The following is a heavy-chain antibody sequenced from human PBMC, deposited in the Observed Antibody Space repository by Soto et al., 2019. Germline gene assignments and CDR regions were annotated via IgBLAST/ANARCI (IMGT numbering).Heavy chain of an antibody. CDR2: IYNTGSA. V-gene: IGHV4-31*01. J-gene: IGHJ4*02. CDR3: ARADYGDRGLAFDS. Sequence: QVQLQESGPGLVKTSQTLSLTCSVSGGSIGSNGYYWSWIRQHPGKGLEWIGYIYNTGSAYYSPSLKSQVTISIDTSQNQFSLKLASVTAADTAVYYCARADYGDRGLAFDSWGQGTLVTVSS. D-gene: IGHD4-17*01. CDR1: GGSIGSNGYY.